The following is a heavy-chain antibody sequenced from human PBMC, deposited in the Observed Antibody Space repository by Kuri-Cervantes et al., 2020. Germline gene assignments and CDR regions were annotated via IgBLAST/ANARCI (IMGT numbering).Heavy chain of an antibody. CDR2: MKQDGSEK. V-gene: IGHV3-7*01. Sequence: GGSLRLSCAASGFSFSSYWMSWVRQAPGKGLEWVANMKQDGSEKYYVDSVKGRFTISRDNAKNSLYLQMKSLRAEDTAVYYCARDVTMLFDYWGQGTLVTVSS. D-gene: IGHD2-2*01. CDR1: GFSFSSYW. J-gene: IGHJ4*02. CDR3: ARDVTMLFDY.